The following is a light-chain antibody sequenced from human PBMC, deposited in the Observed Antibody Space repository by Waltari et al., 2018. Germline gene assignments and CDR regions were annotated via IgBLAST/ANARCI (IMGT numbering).Light chain of an antibody. V-gene: IGLV3-1*01. CDR2: EDD. Sequence: SYELAQPPSVAVSPGQTASIPRSGATLGERYVARYQQRPGQSPVLVMYEDDKRPSGIPERFSGSNSGNTATLTISGTQAMDEADYYCQAWDNSAVSTIIFGGGTTLTVL. CDR1: TLGERY. CDR3: QAWDNSAVSTII. J-gene: IGLJ2*01.